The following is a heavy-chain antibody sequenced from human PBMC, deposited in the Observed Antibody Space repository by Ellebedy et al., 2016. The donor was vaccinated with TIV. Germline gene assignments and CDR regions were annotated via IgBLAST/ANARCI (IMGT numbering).Heavy chain of an antibody. V-gene: IGHV4-39*01. CDR2: IYYSGST. CDR3: ARQGYRGYSYGATYTPFDY. J-gene: IGHJ4*02. CDR1: GVSISSNRYY. D-gene: IGHD5-18*01. Sequence: MPSETLSLTCTVSGVSISSNRYYWNWIRQPPGKGLEWVASIYYSGSTYYNLSLKSRVAISVDTSENQFSLKLSSVTAADTAVYYCARQGYRGYSYGATYTPFDYWGQGTLVTVSS.